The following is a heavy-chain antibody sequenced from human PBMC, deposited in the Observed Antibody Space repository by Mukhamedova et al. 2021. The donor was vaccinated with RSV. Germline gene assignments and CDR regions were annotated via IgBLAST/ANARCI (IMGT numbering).Heavy chain of an antibody. V-gene: IGHV4-39*02. J-gene: IGHJ4*02. D-gene: IGHD2-21*02. CDR1: SSSYY. Sequence: SSSYYWGWICQPPGKGLEWIGSVFYSGSTYYNPSLKSRVTISVDTSKNHFFLELTSVTAADTAIYYCARNRSDSQAFDHWGQGAL. CDR2: VFYSGST. CDR3: ARNRSDSQAFDH.